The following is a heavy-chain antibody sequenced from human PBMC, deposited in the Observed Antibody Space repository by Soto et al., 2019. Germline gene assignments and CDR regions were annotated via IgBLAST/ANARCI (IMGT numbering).Heavy chain of an antibody. CDR2: IYYSGST. Sequence: LSLTCTVSGGSISSGDYYWSWIRQPPGKGLEWIGYIYYSGSTYYNPSLKSRVTISVDTSKNQFSLKLSSVTAADTAVYYCARGSIYYYDSSGPERGWGQGTLVTVSS. D-gene: IGHD3-22*01. CDR1: GGSISSGDYY. J-gene: IGHJ4*02. V-gene: IGHV4-30-4*01. CDR3: ARGSIYYYDSSGPERG.